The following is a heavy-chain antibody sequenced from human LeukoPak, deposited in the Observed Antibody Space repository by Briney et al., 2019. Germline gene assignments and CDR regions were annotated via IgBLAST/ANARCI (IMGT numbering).Heavy chain of an antibody. D-gene: IGHD6-6*01. CDR3: ARKSLAARGMDY. CDR1: GFTLSSYA. CDR2: ISSSGGGSAI. Sequence: GGSLRLSRAASGFTLSSYAMNWVRQPPGTGLGWISAISSSGGGSAIFYADSVKGRFTISRDNSKNTLYLQMNSLSGEDTSVYYCARKSLAARGMDYWGQGSLVTVSS. V-gene: IGHV3-23*01. J-gene: IGHJ4*02.